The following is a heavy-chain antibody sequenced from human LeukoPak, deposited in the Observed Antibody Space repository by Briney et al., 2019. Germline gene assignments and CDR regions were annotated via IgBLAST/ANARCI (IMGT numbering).Heavy chain of an antibody. D-gene: IGHD2-2*01. CDR2: IYHTGNI. J-gene: IGHJ4*02. Sequence: SETLSLTCAVSGYSISSDCYWGCIRQPPGKGLEWIGSIYHTGNIYYTPSLKSRVTISIDTSKNQFSLRLSSVTAADTVVYYCAGSISRGTFDYWAQGTLATVSS. CDR3: AGSISRGTFDY. V-gene: IGHV4-38-2*01. CDR1: GYSISSDCY.